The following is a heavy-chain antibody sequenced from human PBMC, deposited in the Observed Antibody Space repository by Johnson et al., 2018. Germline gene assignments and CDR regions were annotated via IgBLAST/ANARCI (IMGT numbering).Heavy chain of an antibody. Sequence: GGVVQPGRSLRLSCTASGFTFSDYALSWYRQAPGKGLEWVGFIRPKVYGWTTEYAASVETRFIISRNDSKNLAYLQMNSLKTEDTALYYCTRDDYGGKDDAFDIWGQGTMVTVSS. D-gene: IGHD4-23*01. CDR2: IRPKVYGWTT. CDR1: GFTFSDYA. V-gene: IGHV3-49*03. CDR3: TRDDYGGKDDAFDI. J-gene: IGHJ3*02.